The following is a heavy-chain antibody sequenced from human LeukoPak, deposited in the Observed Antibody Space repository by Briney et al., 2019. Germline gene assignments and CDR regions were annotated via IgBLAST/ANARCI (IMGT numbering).Heavy chain of an antibody. V-gene: IGHV3-7*03. CDR1: GFTFSSYW. D-gene: IGHD5-18*01. CDR3: ARTTRGYRIDY. J-gene: IGHJ4*02. Sequence: PGGSLRLSCAASGFTFSSYWMSWVRQAPGKGLEWVANIKQDGSEKYYVDSVKGRFTISRDNAKNSLYLQMNSLRADDTVVYYCARTTRGYRIDYWGQGTLVTVSS. CDR2: IKQDGSEK.